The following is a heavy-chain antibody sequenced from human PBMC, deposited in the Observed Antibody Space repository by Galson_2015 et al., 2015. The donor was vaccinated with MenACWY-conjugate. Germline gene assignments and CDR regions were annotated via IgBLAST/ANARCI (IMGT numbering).Heavy chain of an antibody. Sequence: SLRLSCAASGFTFNTYNMNWVRQAPGKGLEWVSYISASRTTIYYADPVKGRFTISRDNAKNSLYLQMNSLRAEDTALYYCARQDTSMLMGDWFDPRGQGTLVTVSS. V-gene: IGHV3-48*04. CDR2: ISASRTTI. J-gene: IGHJ5*02. CDR3: ARQDTSMLMGDWFDP. CDR1: GFTFNTYN. D-gene: IGHD5-18*01.